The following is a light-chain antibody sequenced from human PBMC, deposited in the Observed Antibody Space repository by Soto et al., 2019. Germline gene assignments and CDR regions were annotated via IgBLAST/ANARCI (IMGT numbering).Light chain of an antibody. J-gene: IGKJ1*01. CDR2: AAS. CDR3: QKYNSAPPWT. CDR1: QGISSY. V-gene: IGKV1-27*01. Sequence: DIQMTQSPSSLSASVGDRVTITCRASQGISSYLAWYQQKPGKVPKLLIYAASTLQPGVPSRFSGSGSDTDFTLTISSLQPEDVATYYCQKYNSAPPWTFGQGTKV.